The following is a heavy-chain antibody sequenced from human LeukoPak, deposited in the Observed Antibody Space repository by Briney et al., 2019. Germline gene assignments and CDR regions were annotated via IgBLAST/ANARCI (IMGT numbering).Heavy chain of an antibody. CDR2: IYPRDGST. Sequence: ASVKVSCKASGYIFTSNYIHWERQAPGQGLEWMGMIYPRDGSTSYAQRFQDRVTVTRDTSTSTVHMELSGLRSENTAVYYCARDQEGFDYWGQGTQVTVSS. V-gene: IGHV1-46*01. J-gene: IGHJ4*02. CDR1: GYIFTSNY. CDR3: ARDQEGFDY.